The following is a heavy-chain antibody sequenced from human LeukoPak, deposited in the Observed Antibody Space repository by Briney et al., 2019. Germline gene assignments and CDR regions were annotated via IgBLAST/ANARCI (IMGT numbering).Heavy chain of an antibody. J-gene: IGHJ4*02. Sequence: SQTLSLTCTVSDGSISSDDYYWSWIRQPPGKGLEWMGYIYYSGSTYYNPSLKSRVTISVDTSKNQFSLKLSSATAADTAVYYCARDTSRITGTGSGYFDYWGPGTLVTVSS. CDR1: DGSISSDDYY. V-gene: IGHV4-30-4*08. CDR2: IYYSGST. D-gene: IGHD1/OR15-1a*01. CDR3: ARDTSRITGTGSGYFDY.